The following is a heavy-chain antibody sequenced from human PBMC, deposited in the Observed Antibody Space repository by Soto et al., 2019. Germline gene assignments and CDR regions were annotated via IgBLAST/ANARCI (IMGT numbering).Heavy chain of an antibody. CDR1: GGSISSSNW. CDR3: AREVAAAGRLYYIDY. V-gene: IGHV4-4*02. CDR2: IYHSGST. D-gene: IGHD6-13*01. Sequence: PSETLSLTCAVSGGSISSSNWWSWVRQPPGKGLEWIGEIYHSGSTNYNPSLKSRVTISVDKSKNQFSLKLSSVTAADTAVYYCAREVAAAGRLYYIDYWGQGALVTVSS. J-gene: IGHJ4*02.